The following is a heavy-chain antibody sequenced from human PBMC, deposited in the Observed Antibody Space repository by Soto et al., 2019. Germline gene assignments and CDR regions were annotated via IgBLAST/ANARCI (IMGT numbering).Heavy chain of an antibody. J-gene: IGHJ6*02. CDR1: GYTFTSYD. CDR2: TSPNSGNT. D-gene: IGHD2-21*01. Sequence: ASVKVSCKASGYTFTSYDINWVRQATGQGLEWMGWTSPNSGNTGYAQKFQGRVTMTRKTSICRAYMELSSLRSEDTAVYYCARVNCLWRWYYDYGMDPWGQGTTVTVSS. V-gene: IGHV1-8*01. CDR3: ARVNCLWRWYYDYGMDP.